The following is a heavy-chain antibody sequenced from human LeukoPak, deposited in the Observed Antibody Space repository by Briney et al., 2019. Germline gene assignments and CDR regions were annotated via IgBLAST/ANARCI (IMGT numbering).Heavy chain of an antibody. Sequence: SETLSLTCTVSGYSISSGYYWGWIRQPPGKGLEWIGSIYHSGRTFYNPSLKSRVTISVDTSKNQFSLKLSSVTAADTAVYYCARHRSGWLQSSFDYWGQGTLVTVSS. D-gene: IGHD5-24*01. J-gene: IGHJ4*02. V-gene: IGHV4-38-2*02. CDR1: GYSISSGYY. CDR3: ARHRSGWLQSSFDY. CDR2: IYHSGRT.